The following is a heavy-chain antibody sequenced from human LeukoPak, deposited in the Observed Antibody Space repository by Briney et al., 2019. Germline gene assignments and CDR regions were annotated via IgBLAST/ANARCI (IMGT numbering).Heavy chain of an antibody. CDR1: GFTFSSYA. CDR2: ISGSGGST. J-gene: IGHJ6*03. V-gene: IGHV3-23*01. CDR3: AKGGSSSWLYYYYYYMDV. Sequence: GGSLRLSWAASGFTFSSYAMSWVRQAPGKGLEWVSAISGSGGSTYYADSVMGRFTISRDNSKNTLYLQMNSLRAEDTAVYYCAKGGSSSWLYYYYYYMDVWGKGTTVTVSS. D-gene: IGHD6-13*01.